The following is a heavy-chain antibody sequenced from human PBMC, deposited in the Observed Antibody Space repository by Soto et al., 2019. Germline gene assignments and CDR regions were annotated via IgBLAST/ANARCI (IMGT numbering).Heavy chain of an antibody. CDR2: IYYSGST. V-gene: IGHV4-39*02. D-gene: IGHD1-26*01. CDR1: GGSISSSSYY. Sequence: QLQLQESGPGLVKPSETPSLTCTASGGSISSSSYYWGWIRQPPGKGLEWIGSIYYSGSTYYNPSRKSQVTISVDTSKNQFSLRVSSVTAADTAVYYCAREWELRGGNWCDPWGQVTLVTVST. J-gene: IGHJ5*02. CDR3: AREWELRGGNWCDP.